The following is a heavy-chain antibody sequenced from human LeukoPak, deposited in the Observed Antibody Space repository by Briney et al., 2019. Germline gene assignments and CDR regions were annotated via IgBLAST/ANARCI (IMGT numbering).Heavy chain of an antibody. Sequence: PSETLSLTCAVSGYSISSGYYWSWIRQPPGKGLEWIGYIYYSGSTYYNPSLKSRVTISVDTSKNQFSLKLSSVTAADTAVYYCAREKVVPAAMLDYWGQGTLVTVSS. CDR3: AREKVVPAAMLDY. D-gene: IGHD2-2*01. J-gene: IGHJ4*02. V-gene: IGHV4-30-4*08. CDR1: GYSISSGYY. CDR2: IYYSGST.